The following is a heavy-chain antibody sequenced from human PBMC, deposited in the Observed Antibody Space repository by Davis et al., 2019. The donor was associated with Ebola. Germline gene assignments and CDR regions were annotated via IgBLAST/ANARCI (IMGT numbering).Heavy chain of an antibody. D-gene: IGHD1-26*01. J-gene: IGHJ4*02. V-gene: IGHV1-46*01. CDR3: ASPGPVGGSYLHY. Sequence: AASVKVSCKASGYTFTSYYMHWVRQAPGQGLEWMGIINPSGGSTSYAQKFQGRVTMTRDTSTSTVYMELSSLRSENTAVYYCASPGPVGGSYLHYWGQGTLVTVSS. CDR2: INPSGGST. CDR1: GYTFTSYY.